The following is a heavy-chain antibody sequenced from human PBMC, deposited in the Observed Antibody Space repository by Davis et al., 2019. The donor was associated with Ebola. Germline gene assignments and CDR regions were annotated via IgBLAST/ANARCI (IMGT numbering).Heavy chain of an antibody. CDR1: GFTFIDYG. D-gene: IGHD1-1*01. V-gene: IGHV3-23*01. CDR3: AKARAMGTTTYFDS. CDR2: ISGSGRTT. Sequence: PGGSLRLSCAASGFTFIDYGMSWVRQAPGRGLEWVTTISGSGRTTSFIDSMKGRFTISRDKSKKMVYLEMNNLRAEDTATYYCAKARAMGTTTYFDSWGQGTLVTVSS. J-gene: IGHJ4*02.